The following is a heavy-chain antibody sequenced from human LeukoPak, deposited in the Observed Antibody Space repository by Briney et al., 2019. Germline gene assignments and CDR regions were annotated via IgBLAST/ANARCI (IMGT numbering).Heavy chain of an antibody. CDR3: ARDWGLYCSSTSCPPVAGD. Sequence: GRSLRLSCAASGFTFSDYAMHWVRQAPGKGLEWVAVISYDGSNKYYADSVKGRFTISRDNSKNTLYLQMNSLRAEDTAVYYCARDWGLYCSSTSCPPVAGDWGQGTLVTVSS. J-gene: IGHJ4*02. D-gene: IGHD2-2*01. V-gene: IGHV3-30*04. CDR2: ISYDGSNK. CDR1: GFTFSDYA.